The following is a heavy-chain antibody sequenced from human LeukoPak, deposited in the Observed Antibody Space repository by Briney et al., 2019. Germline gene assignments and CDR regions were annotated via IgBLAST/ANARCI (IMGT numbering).Heavy chain of an antibody. J-gene: IGHJ4*02. V-gene: IGHV1-24*01. CDR3: ATVVRSTVVFDY. CDR1: GYTLTELS. CDR2: FDPEDGET. Sequence: ASVNVSCKVSGYTLTELSMHWVRQAPGKGLEWMGGFDPEDGETIYAQKFQGRVTMTEDTSTDTAYMELSSLRSEDTAVYYCATVVRSTVVFDYWGQGTLVTVSS. D-gene: IGHD4-23*01.